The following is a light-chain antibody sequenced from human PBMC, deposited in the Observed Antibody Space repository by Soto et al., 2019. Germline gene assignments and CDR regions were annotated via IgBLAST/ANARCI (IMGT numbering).Light chain of an antibody. CDR1: SSDVGGYNY. J-gene: IGLJ1*01. CDR3: NSYTTSSTYV. V-gene: IGLV2-14*01. CDR2: EVS. Sequence: QSVLTQPASVSGSPGQSITISCTGTSSDVGGYNYVSWYQQHPGKAPKLMIYEVSNQPSGVSNRFSGSKSANTASLTISGLQAEDEADYYCNSYTTSSTYVFGTGTKVTVL.